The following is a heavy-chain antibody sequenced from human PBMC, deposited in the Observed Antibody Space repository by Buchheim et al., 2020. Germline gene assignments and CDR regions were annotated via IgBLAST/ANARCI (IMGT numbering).Heavy chain of an antibody. CDR1: GFTFSSYG. V-gene: IGHV3-33*01. Sequence: QVQLVESGGGVVQPGRSLRLSCAASGFTFSSYGMHWVRQAPGKGLEWVAVIWYDGSNKYYADSVKGRFTISRDNSKNTLYLQMTSLRAEDTAVYYCARDRGDKWKLPTGGFDYWGQGTL. D-gene: IGHD2-15*01. CDR3: ARDRGDKWKLPTGGFDY. J-gene: IGHJ4*02. CDR2: IWYDGSNK.